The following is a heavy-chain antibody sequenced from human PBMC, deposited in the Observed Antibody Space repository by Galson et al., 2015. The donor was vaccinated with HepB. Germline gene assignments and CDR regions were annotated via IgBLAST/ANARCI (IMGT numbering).Heavy chain of an antibody. V-gene: IGHV1-18*04. J-gene: IGHJ6*02. CDR3: ARDGDFWSAALPGSYYYYGMDV. D-gene: IGHD3-3*01. Sequence: SVKVSCKASGYTFTSHGISWVRQAPGQGLEWMGWISAYNGNTNYAQKLKGRVTMTTDTSTSTAYMELRSLRSDDTAVYYCARDGDFWSAALPGSYYYYGMDVWGQGTTVTVSS. CDR2: ISAYNGNT. CDR1: GYTFTSHG.